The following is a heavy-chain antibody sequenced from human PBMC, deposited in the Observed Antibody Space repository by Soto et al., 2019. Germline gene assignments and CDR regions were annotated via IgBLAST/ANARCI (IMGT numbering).Heavy chain of an antibody. D-gene: IGHD3-22*01. V-gene: IGHV4-59*01. CDR3: ARDGSSGYYPAYNWFDP. J-gene: IGHJ5*02. CDR2: IYYSGST. Sequence: SETLSLTCTVSGGSISSYYWSWIRQPPGKGLEWIGYIYYSGSTNYNPSLKSRVTISVDTSKNQFSLKLSSVTAADTAVYYCARDGSSGYYPAYNWFDPWGQGTLVTVSS. CDR1: GGSISSYY.